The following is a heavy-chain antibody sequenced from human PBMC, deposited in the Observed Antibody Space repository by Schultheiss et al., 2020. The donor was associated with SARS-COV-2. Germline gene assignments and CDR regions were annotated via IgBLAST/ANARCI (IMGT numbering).Heavy chain of an antibody. D-gene: IGHD2-15*01. CDR3: ASGGVAARIDY. CDR2: INHSGST. J-gene: IGHJ4*02. Sequence: SETLSLTCAVYGGSFSGYYWSWIRQPPGKGLEWIGEINHSGSTNYNPSLKSRVTISVDTSKNQFSLKLSSVTAADTAVYYCASGGVAARIDYWGQGILVTVSS. V-gene: IGHV4-34*01. CDR1: GGSFSGYY.